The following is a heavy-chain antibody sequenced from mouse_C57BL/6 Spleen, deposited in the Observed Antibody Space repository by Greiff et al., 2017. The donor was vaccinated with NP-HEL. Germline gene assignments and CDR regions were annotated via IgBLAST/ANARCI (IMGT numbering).Heavy chain of an antibody. CDR2: ISYDGSN. CDR3: ARGRDYSPFAY. J-gene: IGHJ3*01. Sequence: ESGPGLVKPSQSLSLTCSVTGYSITSGYYWNWIRQFPGNKLEWMGYISYDGSNNYNPSLKNRISITRDTSKNQFFLKLNSVTTEDTATYYCARGRDYSPFAYWGQGTLVTVSA. D-gene: IGHD2-12*01. V-gene: IGHV3-6*01. CDR1: GYSITSGYY.